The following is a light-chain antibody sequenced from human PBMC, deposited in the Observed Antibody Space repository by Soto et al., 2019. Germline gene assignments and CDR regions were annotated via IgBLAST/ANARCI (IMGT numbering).Light chain of an antibody. Sequence: QSALTQPASVSGSPGQSITISCTGTSSDVGSYNLVSWYQQHPGKAPKLMIYEGSKRPSGVPNRFSGSKSGNTASLTISGLQAEDEADDYCCSYAGSSALYVFGTGTKLTVL. V-gene: IGLV2-23*01. CDR3: CSYAGSSALYV. J-gene: IGLJ1*01. CDR1: SSDVGSYNL. CDR2: EGS.